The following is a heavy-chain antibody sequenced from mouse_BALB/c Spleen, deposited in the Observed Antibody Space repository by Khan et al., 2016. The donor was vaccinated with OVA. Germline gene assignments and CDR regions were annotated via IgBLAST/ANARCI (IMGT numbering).Heavy chain of an antibody. D-gene: IGHD1-1*01. CDR2: ILPGSGRN. Sequence: QVQLKQSGAELMKPGASVKISCKATGYTFSSYWIEWVKQRPGHGLEWIGEILPGSGRNNYNEKFKGKATFTADTSSNTAYMQLSNLTSDDSAVYYCARGNYYGSSSWFGYWGQRTLVTVSA. CDR3: ARGNYYGSSSWFGY. CDR1: GYTFSSYW. V-gene: IGHV1-9*01. J-gene: IGHJ3*01.